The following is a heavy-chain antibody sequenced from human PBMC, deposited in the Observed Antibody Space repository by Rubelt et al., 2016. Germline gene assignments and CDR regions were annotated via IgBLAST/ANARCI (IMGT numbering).Heavy chain of an antibody. V-gene: IGHV1-3*01. CDR3: ASYYEDRSGYVYFDY. D-gene: IGHD3-22*01. Sequence: QVQLVQSGAEVKKPGASVKVSCKASGYTFTSYAMHWVRQAPGQRLEWMGWINAGNGNTKYSQKFQGRVTITRETSASPGYMELSSLRSEDTAVYYCASYYEDRSGYVYFDYWGQGTLVTVSS. CDR2: INAGNGNT. CDR1: GYTFTSYA. J-gene: IGHJ4*02.